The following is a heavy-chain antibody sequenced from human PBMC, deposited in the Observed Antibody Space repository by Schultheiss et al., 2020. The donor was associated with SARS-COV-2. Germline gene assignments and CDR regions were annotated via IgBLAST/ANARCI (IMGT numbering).Heavy chain of an antibody. V-gene: IGHV3-23*01. D-gene: IGHD5-18*01. CDR2: ISGSGGST. CDR3: ARGVDTAMVDGFDY. Sequence: GGSLRLSCAASGFTFSSSEMNWVHQAPGKGLEWVSAISGSGGSTYYADSVKGRFTISRDNSKNTLYLQMNSLRAEDTAVYYCARGVDTAMVDGFDYWGQGTLVTVSS. CDR1: GFTFSSSE. J-gene: IGHJ4*02.